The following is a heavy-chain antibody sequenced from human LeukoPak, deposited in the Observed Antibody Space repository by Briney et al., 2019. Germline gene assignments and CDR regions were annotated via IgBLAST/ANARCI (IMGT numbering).Heavy chain of an antibody. D-gene: IGHD2-2*01. CDR3: ARDLASAASLEWFDP. Sequence: ASVTVSFTTSGYTFTNYDIYWVRLAPGQGLEWVGWISPSNGQTNYAQKFQARVVMTTDTSTNTAYMELRRLTSDDTAIYYCARDLASAASLEWFDPWGQGTLVTVSS. CDR1: GYTFTNYD. V-gene: IGHV1-18*01. J-gene: IGHJ5*02. CDR2: ISPSNGQT.